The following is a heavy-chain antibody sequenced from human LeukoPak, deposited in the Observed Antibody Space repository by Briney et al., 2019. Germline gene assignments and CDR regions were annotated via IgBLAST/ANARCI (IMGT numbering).Heavy chain of an antibody. V-gene: IGHV4-38-2*02. CDR1: GYSINNGYY. CDR3: AREAPIYDILTGYYSVFGLYGLDV. CDR2: IFHTDNT. J-gene: IGHJ6*02. Sequence: PSETLSLTCTVSGYSINNGYYWGWIRQSPGKGLEWIGAIFHTDNTYYHPSLKSRVSISMDTSKNQFSLELSSVTAADTAVYYCAREAPIYDILTGYYSVFGLYGLDVWGRGTTVVVSS. D-gene: IGHD3-9*01.